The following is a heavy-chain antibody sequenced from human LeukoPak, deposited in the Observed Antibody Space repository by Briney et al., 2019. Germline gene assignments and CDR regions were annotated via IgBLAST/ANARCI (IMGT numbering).Heavy chain of an antibody. D-gene: IGHD6-13*01. CDR3: ATDRWAADGHGDYYYYGMDV. CDR1: GFTFSGSW. Sequence: PGGSLRLSCAASGFTFSGSWMTWVRQAPGKGLEWVANIKQDGSEKHYVDSVKGRFTISKDNARNSLYLQMNSLRADDTAVYYCATDRWAADGHGDYYYYGMDVWGLGTTVTVSS. J-gene: IGHJ6*02. CDR2: IKQDGSEK. V-gene: IGHV3-7*04.